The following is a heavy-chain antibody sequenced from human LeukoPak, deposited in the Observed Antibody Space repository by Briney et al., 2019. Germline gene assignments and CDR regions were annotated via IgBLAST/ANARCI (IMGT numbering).Heavy chain of an antibody. Sequence: ASVKVSCKASGYTFTAYYMHWVRHAPGQGLEWMGRINPNSGGTNYAQKFQGRVTMTRDTSISTAYMELSRLRSDDTAVYYCARDPGPNGSDYYYYMDVWGKGATVTVSS. CDR2: INPNSGGT. CDR1: GYTFTAYY. CDR3: ARDPGPNGSDYYYYMDV. V-gene: IGHV1-2*06. D-gene: IGHD1/OR15-1a*01. J-gene: IGHJ6*03.